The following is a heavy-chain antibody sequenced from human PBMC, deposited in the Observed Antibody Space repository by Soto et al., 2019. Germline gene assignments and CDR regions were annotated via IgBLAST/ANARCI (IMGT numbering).Heavy chain of an antibody. CDR1: GFSLSTSGMC. V-gene: IGHV2-70*01. D-gene: IGHD1-1*01. Sequence: SGPTLVNPTQTLTLTCTFSGFSLSTSGMCVSWIRQLPGKDLEWLALIDWDDDKYYSTSLKTRLTIAKYTSKGQVVPTKNNMDPVYTATSYFEGTPQHVWNDGGGLYYGGEGTLANVSS. CDR3: EGTPQHVWNDGGGLYY. CDR2: IDWDDDK. J-gene: IGHJ4*02.